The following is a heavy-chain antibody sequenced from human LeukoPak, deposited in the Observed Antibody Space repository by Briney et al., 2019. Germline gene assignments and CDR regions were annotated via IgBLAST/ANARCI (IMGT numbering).Heavy chain of an antibody. CDR1: GGTFSSYA. J-gene: IGHJ6*02. CDR2: IIPIFGTA. Sequence: ASVKVSCKASGGTFSSYAISWVRQAPRQGLEWMGGIIPIFGTANYAQKFQGRVTITADESTSTAYMELSSLRSEDTAVYYCARDQQQQLVRDYYYGMDVWGQGTTVTVSS. CDR3: ARDQQQQLVRDYYYGMDV. V-gene: IGHV1-69*13. D-gene: IGHD6-13*01.